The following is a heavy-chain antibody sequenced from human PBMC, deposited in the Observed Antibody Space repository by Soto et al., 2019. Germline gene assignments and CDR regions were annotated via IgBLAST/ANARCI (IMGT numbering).Heavy chain of an antibody. Sequence: QITLNESGPTVVRPTETLTLTCRFSGFSLTTSGVGVGWIRQSPGKAPEWLALIYWDDDKRYSASLKSMLTIPKDTSKNQVVLTVSDLDPTDTATYYCAHRVLRTVFGLVTTTAIYFDFWGQGTPVAVSS. D-gene: IGHD3-3*01. CDR3: AHRVLRTVFGLVTTTAIYFDF. V-gene: IGHV2-5*02. CDR2: IYWDDDK. CDR1: GFSLTTSGVG. J-gene: IGHJ4*02.